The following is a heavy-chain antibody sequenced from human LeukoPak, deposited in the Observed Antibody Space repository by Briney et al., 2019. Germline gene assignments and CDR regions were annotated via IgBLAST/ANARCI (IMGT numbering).Heavy chain of an antibody. D-gene: IGHD5-12*01. V-gene: IGHV5-51*01. CDR2: IYPGDSDP. J-gene: IGHJ4*02. CDR3: ARSPKNVAYNSGLDYFDF. Sequence: GESLKISCKGSGYSFTSYWIGWVRQMPGKGLEWMGIIYPGDSDPRYSPSFQGQVTISADKSISTAYLQWSSLKASDTAMFDCARSPKNVAYNSGLDYFDFWGQGTLVTVSS. CDR1: GYSFTSYW.